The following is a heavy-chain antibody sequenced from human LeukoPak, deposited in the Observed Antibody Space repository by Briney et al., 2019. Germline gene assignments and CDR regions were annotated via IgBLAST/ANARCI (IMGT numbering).Heavy chain of an antibody. J-gene: IGHJ4*02. CDR2: ISYDGSNK. Sequence: GRSLRLSCAASGFTFSSYAMHWVRQAPDKGLEWVAVISYDGSNKYYADSVKGRFTISRDNSKNTLYLQMNSLRAEDTAVYYCARDRYYYDSSGYYYVGYFDYWGQGTLVTVSS. CDR1: GFTFSSYA. D-gene: IGHD3-22*01. V-gene: IGHV3-30-3*01. CDR3: ARDRYYYDSSGYYYVGYFDY.